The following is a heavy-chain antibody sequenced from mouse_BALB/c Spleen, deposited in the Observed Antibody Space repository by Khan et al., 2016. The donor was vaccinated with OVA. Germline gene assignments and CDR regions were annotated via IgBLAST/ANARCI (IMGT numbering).Heavy chain of an antibody. V-gene: IGHV5-6-5*01. D-gene: IGHD2-14*01. Sequence: EVGLVESGGGSVKPGGSLKLSCAVSGFTFSSYAMSWVRQTPEKRLEWVASISSGGSTYYPDSVKGRFTISRDNARNILYLQMSSLRSVDMAIYYCAREAYRYDEYYFDYWGQGTTLTVSS. CDR3: AREAYRYDEYYFDY. CDR1: GFTFSSYA. J-gene: IGHJ2*01. CDR2: ISSGGST.